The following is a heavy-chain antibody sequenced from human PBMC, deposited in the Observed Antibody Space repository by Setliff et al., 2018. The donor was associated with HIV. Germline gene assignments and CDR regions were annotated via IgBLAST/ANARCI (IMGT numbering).Heavy chain of an antibody. CDR3: ARGAGSRTFGYNGFDP. Sequence: GGSLRLSCAASGFSFRTYSMNWVRQAPGKGLEWVSYISTGGTSMFYADSVKGRFTISRDDAKNSMYLQMNRLRAEDTAVYYCARGAGSRTFGYNGFDPWGQGTLVTVSS. D-gene: IGHD3-10*01. J-gene: IGHJ5*02. CDR1: GFSFRTYS. V-gene: IGHV3-48*01. CDR2: ISTGGTSM.